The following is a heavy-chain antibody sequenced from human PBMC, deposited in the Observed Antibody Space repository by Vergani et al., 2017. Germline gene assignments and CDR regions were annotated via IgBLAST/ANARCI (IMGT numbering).Heavy chain of an antibody. J-gene: IGHJ4*02. CDR2: FNACNGNT. Sequence: QVQLVQSGAEVKKPGASVKVSCKASGYTFTSYAMHWVRQAPGQRLEWMGWFNACNGNTKYSQKFQGRVTITSNTSASTAYMELSSLRSEDAAVYYCASLVGGGYWGQGTLVTVSS. CDR1: GYTFTSYA. V-gene: IGHV1-3*01. D-gene: IGHD1-26*01. CDR3: ASLVGGGY.